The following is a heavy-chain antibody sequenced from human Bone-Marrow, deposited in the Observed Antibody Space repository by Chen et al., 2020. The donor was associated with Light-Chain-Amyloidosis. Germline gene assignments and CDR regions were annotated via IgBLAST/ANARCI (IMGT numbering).Heavy chain of an antibody. V-gene: IGHV3-43*02. CDR2: ISGDGCST. CDR3: AKDGVSVLSGADAFDI. CDR1: GFTFDDYA. D-gene: IGHD6-25*01. Sequence: EVQLVESGGGVVQPGGSLRLSCAASGFTFDDYAMHWVRQAPGKGLEWVSLISGDGCSTYYADSVKGRFTISRDNSKNSLYLQMNSLRTEDTALYYCAKDGVSVLSGADAFDIWGQGTMVTVSS. J-gene: IGHJ3*02.